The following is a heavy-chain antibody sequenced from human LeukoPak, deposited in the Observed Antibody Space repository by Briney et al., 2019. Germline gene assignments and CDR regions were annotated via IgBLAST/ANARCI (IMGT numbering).Heavy chain of an antibody. Sequence: SETLSLTCTVSGGSISSYYWSRIRQPAGKGLEWIGRIYTSGSTNYNPSLKSRVTMSVDTSKNQFSLKLSSVTAADTAVYYCARSPWYSGSYYFDYWGQGTLVTVSS. D-gene: IGHD1-26*01. CDR1: GGSISSYY. CDR2: IYTSGST. V-gene: IGHV4-4*07. J-gene: IGHJ4*02. CDR3: ARSPWYSGSYYFDY.